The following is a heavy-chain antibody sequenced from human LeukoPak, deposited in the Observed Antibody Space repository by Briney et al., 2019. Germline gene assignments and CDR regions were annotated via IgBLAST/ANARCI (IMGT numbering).Heavy chain of an antibody. CDR1: GFTFSSYS. CDR2: ISSSSYI. J-gene: IGHJ5*02. D-gene: IGHD5-18*01. CDR3: AKILVTYNWFDP. V-gene: IGHV3-21*04. Sequence: GGSLRLSCAASGFTFSSYSMNWVRQAPGKGLEWVSSISSSSYIYYADSVKGRFTISRDNSKNTLYLQMNSLRAEDTAVYYCAKILVTYNWFDPWGQGTLVTVSS.